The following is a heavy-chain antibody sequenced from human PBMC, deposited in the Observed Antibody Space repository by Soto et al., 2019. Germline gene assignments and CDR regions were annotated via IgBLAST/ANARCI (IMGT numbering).Heavy chain of an antibody. V-gene: IGHV3-48*02. CDR2: ISSSSSTI. CDR3: ASSQVACMGDYYYGVDV. D-gene: IGHD2-8*01. CDR1: GFTFSSYS. J-gene: IGHJ6*02. Sequence: PGGSLRPSCAASGFTFSSYSMNSVRQAPGKGLEWVSYISSSSSTIYYADSVKGRFTISRDNARNSLYLQMNSLRDEDTAVYYCASSQVACMGDYYYGVDVWGQGTTVTVSS.